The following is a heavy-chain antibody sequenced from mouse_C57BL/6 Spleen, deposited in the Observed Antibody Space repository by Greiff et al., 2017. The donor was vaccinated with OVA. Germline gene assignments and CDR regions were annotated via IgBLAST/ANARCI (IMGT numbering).Heavy chain of an antibody. J-gene: IGHJ1*03. CDR2: ISSGSSTI. CDR3: ARVLYDYDPYWYFDV. CDR1: GFTFSDYG. V-gene: IGHV5-17*01. D-gene: IGHD2-4*01. Sequence: DVMLVESGGGLVKPGGSLKLSCAASGFTFSDYGMHWVRQAPEKGLEWVAYISSGSSTIYYADPVKGRFTISRDNAKNTLFLQMTSLRSEDTAMYYCARVLYDYDPYWYFDVWGTGTTVTVSS.